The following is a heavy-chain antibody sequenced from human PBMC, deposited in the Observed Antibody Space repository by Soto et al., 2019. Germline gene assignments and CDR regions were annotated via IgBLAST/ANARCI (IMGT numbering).Heavy chain of an antibody. J-gene: IGHJ5*02. Sequence: GASVKVSCKASGGTFSSYAIGWVRQAPGQGLEWMGGIIPIFGTANYAQKFQGRVTITADESTSTAYMELSSLRSEDTAVYYCARSREKLLWFGELFSWFDPWGQGTLVTVSS. CDR1: GGTFSSYA. D-gene: IGHD3-10*01. CDR2: IIPIFGTA. CDR3: ARSREKLLWFGELFSWFDP. V-gene: IGHV1-69*13.